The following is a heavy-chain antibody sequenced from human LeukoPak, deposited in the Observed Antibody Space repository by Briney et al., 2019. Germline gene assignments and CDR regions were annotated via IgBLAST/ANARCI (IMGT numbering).Heavy chain of an antibody. J-gene: IGHJ4*02. V-gene: IGHV4-59*01. CDR1: GGSISSYY. Sequence: SETLSLTCTVSGGSISSYYWSWIRQPPGKGLEWIGYIYYGGSTNYNPSLKSRVTISVGTSKNQFSLKLSSVTAADTAVYYCARVGYAGSGSYWPFPFDYWGQGTLVTVSS. D-gene: IGHD3-10*01. CDR3: ARVGYAGSGSYWPFPFDY. CDR2: IYYGGST.